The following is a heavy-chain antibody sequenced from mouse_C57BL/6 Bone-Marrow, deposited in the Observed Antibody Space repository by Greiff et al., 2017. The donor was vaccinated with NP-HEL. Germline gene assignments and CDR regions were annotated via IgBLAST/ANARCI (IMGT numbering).Heavy chain of an antibody. CDR1: GYTFTSYG. V-gene: IGHV1-81*01. D-gene: IGHD1-1*01. CDR3: AEGIYYYPYWYFDV. Sequence: QVQLKESGAELARPGASVKLSCKASGYTFTSYGISWVKQRTGQGLEWIGEIYPRSGNTYYNEKFKGKATLTADKSSRTAYMELRSLTSEDSAVYFCAEGIYYYPYWYFDVWGTGTTVTVSS. CDR2: IYPRSGNT. J-gene: IGHJ1*03.